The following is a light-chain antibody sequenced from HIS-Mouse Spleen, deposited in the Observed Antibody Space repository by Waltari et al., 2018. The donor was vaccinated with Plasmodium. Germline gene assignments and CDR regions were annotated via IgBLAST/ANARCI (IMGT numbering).Light chain of an antibody. J-gene: IGLJ2*01. Sequence: QSALTQPRSVSGSPGQSVPISCTEPRIDVGGHHYVSWYQQHPGKAPTLMIYDVSKRPSGVPDRFSGSKSGNTASLTISGLQAEDEADYYCCSYAGSYTLVFGGGTKLTVL. CDR1: RIDVGGHHY. CDR3: CSYAGSYTLV. CDR2: DVS. V-gene: IGLV2-11*01.